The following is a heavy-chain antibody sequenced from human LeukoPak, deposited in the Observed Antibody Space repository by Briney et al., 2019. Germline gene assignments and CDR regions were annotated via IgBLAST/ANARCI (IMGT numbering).Heavy chain of an antibody. V-gene: IGHV3-30-3*01. CDR2: VSFDGDNQ. D-gene: IGHD3/OR15-3a*01. CDR1: GFTFSSYA. J-gene: IGHJ4*02. Sequence: GGSLRLSCAASGFTFSSYAMLWVRQAPGKGLEWVAVVSFDGDNQYYAESVKDRFTISRDNSQNTLYLQLNSLRAEDTAVYYCARDWTLNYWGQGTLVTVSS. CDR3: ARDWTLNY.